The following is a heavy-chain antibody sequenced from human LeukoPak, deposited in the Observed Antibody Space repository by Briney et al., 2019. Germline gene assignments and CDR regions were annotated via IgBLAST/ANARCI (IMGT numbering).Heavy chain of an antibody. CDR3: ARGPRGYNWRFDY. CDR2: IYYSGST. D-gene: IGHD1-1*01. V-gene: IGHV4-31*03. J-gene: IGHJ4*02. CDR1: GGSISSGGYY. Sequence: SETLSLTCTVSGGSISSGGYYWSWIRQHPGKGLEWIGDIYYSGSTYYNPSLMSRATISVDTSKNQFSLKLSSVTAADTAVYYCARGPRGYNWRFDYWGQGTLVTVSS.